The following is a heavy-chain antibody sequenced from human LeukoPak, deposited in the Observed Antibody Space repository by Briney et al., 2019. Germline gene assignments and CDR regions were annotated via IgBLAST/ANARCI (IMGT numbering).Heavy chain of an antibody. D-gene: IGHD3-22*01. V-gene: IGHV4-39*01. CDR3: ARQDDSSGYTIDY. J-gene: IGHJ4*02. CDR1: GGSIGSSSYY. Sequence: SETLSLTCTVSGGSIGSSSYYWGWIRQPPGKGLEWIGCIYYSGSTYYNPSLKSRVTISVDTSKNQFSLKLSSVTAADTAVYYCARQDDSSGYTIDYWGQGTLVTVSS. CDR2: IYYSGST.